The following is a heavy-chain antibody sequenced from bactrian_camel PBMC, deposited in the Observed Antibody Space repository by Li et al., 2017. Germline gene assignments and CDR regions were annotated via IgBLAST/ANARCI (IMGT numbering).Heavy chain of an antibody. V-gene: IGHV3S40*01. CDR1: GFTFSAYA. CDR3: VRDYGNYDWTLGS. D-gene: IGHD4*01. CDR2: STKGSDNT. Sequence: QLVESGGGLVQPGGSLTLSCTGSGFTFSAYAISWVRRAPGKALEWVSTSTKGSDNTYYADSVKGRVTISRDNAKNTVFLQMNSLKSDDTALYYCVRDYGNYDWTLGSWGQGTQVTVS. J-gene: IGHJ4*01.